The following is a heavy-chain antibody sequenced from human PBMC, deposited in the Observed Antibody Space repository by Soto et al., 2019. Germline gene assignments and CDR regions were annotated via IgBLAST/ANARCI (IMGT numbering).Heavy chain of an antibody. CDR3: ARHLSHLKFGWFDP. CDR2: LSDVGNNK. D-gene: IGHD3-16*01. V-gene: IGHV3-30-3*01. Sequence: QEQLVESGGGVVQPGRSLRLSCGASGFTFSDYAFHWVRQAPGKGLEWVAILSDVGNNKDYAGSVKGRFTISRDNSRSTLYLQINSLRLEDTAVYYCARHLSHLKFGWFDPWGQGTLVIVSS. J-gene: IGHJ5*02. CDR1: GFTFSDYA.